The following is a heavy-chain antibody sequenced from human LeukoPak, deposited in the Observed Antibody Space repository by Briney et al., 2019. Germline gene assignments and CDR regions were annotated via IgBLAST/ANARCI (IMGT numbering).Heavy chain of an antibody. Sequence: PGGSLRLSCAASGFTFSSYAMSWVRQAPGKGLEGVAAISGSGGSKYYADSVKGRFTISRDNSKNTLYLQMNSLRAEDTAVYYCAKMTYVDYYFDFWGQGALVTVSS. CDR3: AKMTYVDYYFDF. D-gene: IGHD4-17*01. CDR2: ISGSGGSK. CDR1: GFTFSSYA. J-gene: IGHJ4*02. V-gene: IGHV3-23*01.